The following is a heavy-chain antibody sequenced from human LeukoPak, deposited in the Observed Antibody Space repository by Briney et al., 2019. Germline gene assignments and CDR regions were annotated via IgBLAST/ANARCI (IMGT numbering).Heavy chain of an antibody. J-gene: IGHJ5*02. D-gene: IGHD3-22*01. V-gene: IGHV4-59*01. Sequence: SETLSLTCTVSGDSMSNYYWSWIRQPPGKGLEWIGYIYYSGSPNYNPSLKSRVTISVDTSKNQFSLKLSSVTAADTAMYYCARGGYYDGNGFSLRHNWFDPWGQGTLVTVSS. CDR1: GDSMSNYY. CDR2: IYYSGSP. CDR3: ARGGYYDGNGFSLRHNWFDP.